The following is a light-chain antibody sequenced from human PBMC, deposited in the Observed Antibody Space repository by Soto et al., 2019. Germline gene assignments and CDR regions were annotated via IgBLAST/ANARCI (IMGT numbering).Light chain of an antibody. Sequence: QSVLTQPPSASGTPGQRVTISCSGSSSNIGSNTVNWYQQLPGTAPKLLIYSNNQRPSGVPDRFSGSKSGTSASLAISGLPSEDEVDYYCAAWDDSLNGWVFGGGTKLTVL. CDR3: AAWDDSLNGWV. CDR2: SNN. J-gene: IGLJ3*02. CDR1: SSNIGSNT. V-gene: IGLV1-44*01.